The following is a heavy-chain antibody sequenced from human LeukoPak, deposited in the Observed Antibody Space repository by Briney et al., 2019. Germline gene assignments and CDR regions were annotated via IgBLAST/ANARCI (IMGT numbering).Heavy chain of an antibody. CDR3: AGLGYCSGGSCSHAFDI. J-gene: IGHJ3*02. Sequence: SETLSLTCTVSGGSISSYYWSWIRQPPGKGLEWIGYIYHSGSTYYNPSLKSRVTISVDTSKNQFSLKLSSVTAADTAVYYCAGLGYCSGGSCSHAFDIWGQGTMVTVSS. CDR2: IYHSGST. CDR1: GGSISSYY. V-gene: IGHV4-59*04. D-gene: IGHD2-15*01.